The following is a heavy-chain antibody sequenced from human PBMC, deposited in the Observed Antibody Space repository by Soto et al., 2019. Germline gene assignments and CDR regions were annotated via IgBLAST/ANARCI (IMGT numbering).Heavy chain of an antibody. Sequence: ASVKVSCKASGYTLSDYYIQWVRQAPGQGLEWMGWINPNSGDPNYAQKLQGRVTMTRDTSTNTAYMELRSLRSDDTAVYYCARDPKLLRYFDWSYGYHYYGMDVWGQGTTVIVSS. D-gene: IGHD3-9*01. CDR2: INPNSGDP. J-gene: IGHJ6*02. CDR1: GYTLSDYY. V-gene: IGHV1-2*02. CDR3: ARDPKLLRYFDWSYGYHYYGMDV.